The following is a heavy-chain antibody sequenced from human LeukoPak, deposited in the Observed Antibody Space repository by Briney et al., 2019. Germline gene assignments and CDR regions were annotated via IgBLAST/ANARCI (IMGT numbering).Heavy chain of an antibody. D-gene: IGHD1-26*01. J-gene: IGHJ4*02. V-gene: IGHV4-59*01. Sequence: PSETLSLTCTVSGGSISSYYWSWIRQPPGKGLEWIGYIYYSGSTNYNPSLKSRVTISVDTSKNQFSLKLSSVTAADTAVYYCARGGYFYSGTPSIFDYWGQGTLVTVSS. CDR2: IYYSGST. CDR3: ARGGYFYSGTPSIFDY. CDR1: GGSISSYY.